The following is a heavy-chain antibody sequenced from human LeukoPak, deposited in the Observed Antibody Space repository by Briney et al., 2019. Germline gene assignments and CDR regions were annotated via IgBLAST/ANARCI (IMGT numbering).Heavy chain of an antibody. V-gene: IGHV3-66*04. CDR1: GFTVISNY. D-gene: IGHD3-22*01. CDR3: ARRHYDRTGYYYVD. J-gene: IGHJ4*02. Sequence: GGSLRPSCAASGFTVISNYMSWVRQAPGKGLEWVLVMFTKGDTNYTDSVKGRFTISRDIFKTTLYLQMSSLRAEDTAVYFCARRHYDRTGYYYVDWGQGTLVTVSS. CDR2: MFTKGDT.